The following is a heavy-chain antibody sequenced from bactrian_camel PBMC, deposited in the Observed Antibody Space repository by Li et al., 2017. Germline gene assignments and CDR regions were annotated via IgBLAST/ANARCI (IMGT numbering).Heavy chain of an antibody. CDR1: GFAFKDIS. CDR3: ATQVFGVGSRPFH. V-gene: IGHV3S1*01. D-gene: IGHD5*01. J-gene: IGHJ4*01. Sequence: HVQLVESGGGSVQAGGTLRLSCVASGFAFKDISMTWVRQAPGKGLEWVSDIDSSANSVYYSESVKGRFTISRDGAKDTVELQMSNLQSDDTALYYCATQVFGVGSRPFHWGRGTQVTVS. CDR2: IDSSANSV.